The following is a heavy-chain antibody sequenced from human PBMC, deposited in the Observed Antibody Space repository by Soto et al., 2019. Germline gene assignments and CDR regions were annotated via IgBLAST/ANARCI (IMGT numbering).Heavy chain of an antibody. Sequence: QVQLVQSGAEVKKPGASVKVSCKASGYTFTSYGISWVRQAPGQGLEWMGWISAYNGNTNYAQKLQGRVTMTTDTXLTTAYMELRSLRSDDTAVYYCARVQRGRGIAALDYWGQGTLVTVSS. V-gene: IGHV1-18*01. CDR3: ARVQRGRGIAALDY. J-gene: IGHJ4*02. CDR2: ISAYNGNT. CDR1: GYTFTSYG. D-gene: IGHD6-13*01.